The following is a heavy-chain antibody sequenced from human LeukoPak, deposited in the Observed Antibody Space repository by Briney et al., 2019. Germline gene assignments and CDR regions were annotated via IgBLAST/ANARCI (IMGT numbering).Heavy chain of an antibody. CDR1: GFTFSRNA. V-gene: IGHV3-23*01. CDR2: ISGSGGST. D-gene: IGHD6-19*01. Sequence: GGSLRLLCAASGFTFSRNAMIWVRQAPGRGLEWVSVISGSGGSTYHADCVEGRLTIPRDNSKNTLYLQMNSLRAEDTAVYYCAKAVGSGWRYYFDYWGQGALVTVSS. J-gene: IGHJ4*02. CDR3: AKAVGSGWRYYFDY.